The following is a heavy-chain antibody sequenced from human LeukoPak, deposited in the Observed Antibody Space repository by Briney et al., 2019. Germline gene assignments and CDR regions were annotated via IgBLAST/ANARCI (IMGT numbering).Heavy chain of an antibody. J-gene: IGHJ6*03. D-gene: IGHD6-6*01. V-gene: IGHV3-33*06. CDR3: AKDLYSSSHYYYCYMDV. Sequence: GGSLRLSCAASGFTFSSYGMHWVRQAPGKGLEWVAVIWYDGSNKYYADSVKGRFTISRDNSKNTLYLQMNSLRAEDTAVYYCAKDLYSSSHYYYCYMDVWGKGTTVTVSS. CDR2: IWYDGSNK. CDR1: GFTFSSYG.